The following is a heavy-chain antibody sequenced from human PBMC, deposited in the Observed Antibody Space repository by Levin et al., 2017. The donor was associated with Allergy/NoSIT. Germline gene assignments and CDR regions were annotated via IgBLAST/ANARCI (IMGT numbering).Heavy chain of an antibody. Sequence: GGSLRLSCAASGFTFSSYGMHWVRQAPGKGLEWVAVISYDGSNKYYADSVKGRFTISRDNSKNTLYLQMNSLRAEDTAVYYCAKSQAGSWSIPNYYYYYGMDVWGQGTTVTVSS. J-gene: IGHJ6*02. CDR3: AKSQAGSWSIPNYYYYYGMDV. CDR2: ISYDGSNK. V-gene: IGHV3-30*18. CDR1: GFTFSSYG. D-gene: IGHD1-26*01.